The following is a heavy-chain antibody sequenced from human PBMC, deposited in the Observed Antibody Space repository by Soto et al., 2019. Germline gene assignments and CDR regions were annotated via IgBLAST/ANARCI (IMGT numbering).Heavy chain of an antibody. CDR1: GYSFTSYW. D-gene: IGHD2-2*01. V-gene: IGHV5-10-1*01. CDR3: ARPYCSSTSCNLYGLDV. Sequence: EVQLVQSGAEVKKPGESLRISCKGSGYSFTSYWITWVRQMPGKGLEWMGSIDPSDSYIHYSPSFQGHVTISADKSISTAYLQWSSLKASDTAMYYCARPYCSSTSCNLYGLDVWGRGTTVTVSS. J-gene: IGHJ6*02. CDR2: IDPSDSYI.